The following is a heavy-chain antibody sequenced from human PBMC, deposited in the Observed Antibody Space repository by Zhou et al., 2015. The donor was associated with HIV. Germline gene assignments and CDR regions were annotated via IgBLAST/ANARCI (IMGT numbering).Heavy chain of an antibody. CDR1: GFTFSSYA. J-gene: IGHJ2*01. Sequence: QVQLVESGGGVVQPGRSLRLSCAASGFTFSSYAMHWVRQAPGKGLEWVAVISYDGSNKYYADSVRGRFTVSRDSSKNTLYLQMNSLRTEDTAVYYCAKDWARAYSNQNWYFDLWGRGTLVTVSS. CDR2: ISYDGSNK. D-gene: IGHD4-11*01. CDR3: AKDWARAYSNQNWYFDL. V-gene: IGHV3-30-3*01.